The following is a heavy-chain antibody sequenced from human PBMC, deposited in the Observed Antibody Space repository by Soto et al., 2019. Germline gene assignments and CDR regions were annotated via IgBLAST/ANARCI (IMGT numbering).Heavy chain of an antibody. CDR2: INPNSGGT. D-gene: IGHD3-16*01. J-gene: IGHJ4*02. CDR1: GYTFNGYY. Sequence: ASVKVSCKASGYTFNGYYIHWVRQAPGQGLEGMGWINPNSGGTKYAQKFQGRVTMTRDTSISTAYMELSRLRTDDTAVYYCATLGAGAFDYWGQGSLVTV. CDR3: ATLGAGAFDY. V-gene: IGHV1-2*02.